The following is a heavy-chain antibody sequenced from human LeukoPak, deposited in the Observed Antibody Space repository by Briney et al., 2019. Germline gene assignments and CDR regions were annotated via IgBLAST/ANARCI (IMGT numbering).Heavy chain of an antibody. CDR1: GYTFTSYG. D-gene: IGHD5-12*01. V-gene: IGHV1-18*01. CDR2: ISAYNGNT. CDR3: ARVGGRGYSGYDLTYKNY. J-gene: IGHJ4*02. Sequence: GASVKVSCKASGYTFTSYGISWVRQAPGQGLEWMGWISAYNGNTNYAQKLQGRVTMTTDTSTSTAYMELRSLRSDDTAVYYCARVGGRGYSGYDLTYKNYWGQGTLVTVSS.